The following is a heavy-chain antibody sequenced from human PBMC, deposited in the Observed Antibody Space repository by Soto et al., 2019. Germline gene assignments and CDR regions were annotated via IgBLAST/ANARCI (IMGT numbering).Heavy chain of an antibody. CDR3: AREGTSYYDFWSGYYRGYYYYGMDV. V-gene: IGHV1-18*01. J-gene: IGHJ6*02. D-gene: IGHD3-3*01. CDR1: GYTFTSYY. CDR2: ISAYNGNT. Sequence: ASVKVSCKASGYTFTSYYISWVRQAPGQGLEWMGWISAYNGNTNYAQKLQGRVTMTTDTSTSTAYMELRSLRSDDTAVYYCAREGTSYYDFWSGYYRGYYYYGMDVWGQGTTVTVSS.